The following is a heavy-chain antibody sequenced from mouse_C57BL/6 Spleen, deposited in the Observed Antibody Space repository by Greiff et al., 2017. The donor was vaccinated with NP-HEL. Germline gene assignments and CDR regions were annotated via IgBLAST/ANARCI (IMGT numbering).Heavy chain of an antibody. V-gene: IGHV5-4*01. J-gene: IGHJ2*01. CDR1: GFTFSSYA. CDR3: ARDRRDYDGGGYFDY. CDR2: ISDGGSYT. Sequence: EVKLVESGGGLVKPGGSLKLSCAASGFTFSSYAMSWVRQTPEKRLGWVATISDGGSYTYYPDNVKGRFTISRDNAKNNLYLQMSHLKSEDTAMYYCARDRRDYDGGGYFDYWGQGTTLTVSS. D-gene: IGHD2-4*01.